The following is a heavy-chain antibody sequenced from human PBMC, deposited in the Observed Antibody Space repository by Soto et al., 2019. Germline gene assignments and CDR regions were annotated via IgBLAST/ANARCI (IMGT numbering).Heavy chain of an antibody. D-gene: IGHD3-22*01. J-gene: IGHJ4*02. V-gene: IGHV3-48*02. CDR3: ARSIRDSSGYYGEYYFDY. Sequence: PGGSLRLSCAASGFTFSSYSMNWVRQAPGKGLEWVSYISSSRSTIDYADSVKGRFTISRDNAKNPLYLQMNSLRDEDTALYYCARSIRDSSGYYGEYYFDYWGQGTLVTVSS. CDR2: ISSSRSTI. CDR1: GFTFSSYS.